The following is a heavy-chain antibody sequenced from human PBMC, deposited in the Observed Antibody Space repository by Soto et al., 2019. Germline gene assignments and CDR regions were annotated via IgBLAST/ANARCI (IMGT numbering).Heavy chain of an antibody. CDR2: LYNSGAT. CDR3: AKLWSSSSWYGGYCFDY. D-gene: IGHD6-13*01. J-gene: IGHJ4*02. CDR1: NGSISSYS. Sequence: VGASETLSLTCTVSNGSISSYSWTWIRQHPGKGLEWIGFLYNSGATNYNPSLRSRVTISVDTSKNQLSLNLRSVTAADTAIYYCAKLWSSSSWYGGYCFDYWGQGALVTVSS. V-gene: IGHV4-59*01.